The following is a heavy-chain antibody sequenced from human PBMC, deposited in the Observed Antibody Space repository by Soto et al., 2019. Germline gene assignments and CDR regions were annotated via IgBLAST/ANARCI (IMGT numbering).Heavy chain of an antibody. CDR1: GGSISGGDYS. J-gene: IGHJ5*02. V-gene: IGHV4-30-4*01. D-gene: IGHD2-2*01. CDR3: ARVVRFCSSPSCRGRNCFDP. Sequence: SETLSLTCSVFGGSISGGDYSWSWIRQPPGKGLEWIGYMFYVGATYYNPSLKSRVTISVDTSKNQFSLKLNYVTAADTAGYHCARVVRFCSSPSCRGRNCFDPCGQGTLVTVS. CDR2: MFYVGAT.